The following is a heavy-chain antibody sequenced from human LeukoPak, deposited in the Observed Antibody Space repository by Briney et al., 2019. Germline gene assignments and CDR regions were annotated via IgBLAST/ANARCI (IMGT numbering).Heavy chain of an antibody. CDR2: ISAYNGNT. J-gene: IGHJ4*02. Sequence: AASVKVSCKASGYTFTSYGISWVRQAPGQGLEWMGWISAYNGNTNYAQKLQGRVTMTTDTSTSTAYMELRSLRSDDTAVYYCARDKGRITMVRGVRTLDYWGQGTLVTVSS. CDR1: GYTFTSYG. CDR3: ARDKGRITMVRGVRTLDY. D-gene: IGHD3-10*01. V-gene: IGHV1-18*01.